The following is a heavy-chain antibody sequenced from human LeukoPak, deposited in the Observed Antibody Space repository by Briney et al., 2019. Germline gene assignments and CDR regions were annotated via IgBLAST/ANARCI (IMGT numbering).Heavy chain of an antibody. D-gene: IGHD5-12*01. J-gene: IGHJ6*02. CDR1: GGTFSSYA. CDR3: ARVFPGADIVGYYYYGMDV. CDR2: IIPILGIA. Sequence: SVKVSCKASGGTFSSYAISWVRQAPGQGLEWMGRIIPILGIANYAQKFQGRVTITADKSTSTAYMELSSLRSEDTAVYYCARVFPGADIVGYYYYGMDVWGQGTTVTVSS. V-gene: IGHV1-69*04.